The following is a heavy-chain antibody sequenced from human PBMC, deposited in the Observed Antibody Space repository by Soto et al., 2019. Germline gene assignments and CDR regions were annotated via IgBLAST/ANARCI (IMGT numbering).Heavy chain of an antibody. CDR1: GGSFSGYY. CDR2: INHSGST. Sequence: SETLSLTCAVYGGSFSGYYWSWIRQPPGKGLEWIGEINHSGSTNYNPSLKSRVTISVDTSKNQFSLKLSSVTAADTAVYYCARGGDGYYGMVVWGQGTTLTV. J-gene: IGHJ6*02. CDR3: ARGGDGYYGMVV. D-gene: IGHD3-3*01. V-gene: IGHV4-34*01.